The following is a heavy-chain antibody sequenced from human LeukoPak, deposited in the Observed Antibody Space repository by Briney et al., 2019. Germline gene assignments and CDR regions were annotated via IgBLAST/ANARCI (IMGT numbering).Heavy chain of an antibody. V-gene: IGHV3-21*01. CDR2: ISSSSSYI. Sequence: GGTLRLSCAASGFTFSSYSMNWVRQAPGKGLEWVSSISSSSSYIYYADSVKGRFTISRDNAKNSLYLQMNSLRAEDTAVYYCATRREWEPPHYWGQGTLVTVSS. CDR3: ATRREWEPPHY. J-gene: IGHJ4*02. D-gene: IGHD1-26*01. CDR1: GFTFSSYS.